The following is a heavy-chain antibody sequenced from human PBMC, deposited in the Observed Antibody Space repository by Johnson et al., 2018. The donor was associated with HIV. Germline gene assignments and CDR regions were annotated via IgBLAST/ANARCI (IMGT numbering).Heavy chain of an antibody. CDR3: ARESSYAGDAFDI. J-gene: IGHJ3*02. D-gene: IGHD6-13*01. CDR1: GFNFDDYG. CDR2: INWHGGRE. Sequence: VQLVESGGGVVRPGGSLRLSCAASGFNFDDYGMSWVRQAPGKGVEWVSGINWHGGREGYVGSVNGRFIISRDNAKNRLYLQMNNLGTEDTALYYCARESSYAGDAFDIWGQGTMVTVSS. V-gene: IGHV3-20*04.